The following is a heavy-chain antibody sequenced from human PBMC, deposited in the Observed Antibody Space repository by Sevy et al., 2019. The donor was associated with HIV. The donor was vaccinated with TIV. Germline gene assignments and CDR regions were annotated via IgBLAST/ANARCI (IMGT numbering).Heavy chain of an antibody. V-gene: IGHV3-7*03. J-gene: IGHJ4*02. Sequence: GGSLRLSCAASGFTFSSYWMNWVRQAPGKGLEWVANIKQDGSEKYYVDSVKGRFTISRDNAKNSMHLQMNSLRAEDTAVYYCARGGLDSNWFRSFDYWGQGTLVTVSS. D-gene: IGHD6-13*01. CDR3: ARGGLDSNWFRSFDY. CDR2: IKQDGSEK. CDR1: GFTFSSYW.